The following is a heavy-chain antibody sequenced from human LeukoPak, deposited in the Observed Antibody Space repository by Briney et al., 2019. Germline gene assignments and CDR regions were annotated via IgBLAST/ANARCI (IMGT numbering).Heavy chain of an antibody. CDR1: GFTFSSYS. J-gene: IGHJ4*02. D-gene: IGHD5-12*01. CDR3: ARGVGVATIFI. V-gene: IGHV3-48*04. Sequence: SGGSLRLSCAASGFTFSSYSMNWVRQAPGKGLEWVSYISSSGSTIYYADSVKGRFTISRDNAKNSLYLQMNSLRAEDTAVYYCARGVGVATIFIWGQGTLVTVSS. CDR2: ISSSGSTI.